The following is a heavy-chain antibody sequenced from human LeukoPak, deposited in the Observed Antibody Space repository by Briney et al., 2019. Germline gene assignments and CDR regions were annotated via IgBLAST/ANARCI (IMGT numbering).Heavy chain of an antibody. CDR1: GGTFSSYP. D-gene: IGHD6-6*01. Sequence: SVTVSCKASGGTFSSYPISWVRQAPGQGLAWMGGIIPMFGTTNYALKFQGRVTITADESTSTAYMELSSLRSEDTAVYYCARGHFGSSSTDYWGQGTLVTVSS. CDR2: IIPMFGTT. V-gene: IGHV1-69*13. CDR3: ARGHFGSSSTDY. J-gene: IGHJ4*02.